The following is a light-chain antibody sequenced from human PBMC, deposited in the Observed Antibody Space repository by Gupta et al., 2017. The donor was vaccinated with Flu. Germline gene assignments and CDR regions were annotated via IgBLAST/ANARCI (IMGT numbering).Light chain of an antibody. CDR2: GAS. V-gene: IGKV3-15*01. J-gene: IGKJ1*01. CDR1: QSVSSN. CDR3: QQDNNLEKT. Sequence: EIVMTQSPATLTVSPGERATLSCRASQSVSSNLAWYQQKPGQAPRLLIYGASTRATGIPTSFSGSGSGTXFTLTIXSLQSEDFAVYYCQQDNNLEKTFGXGTKVEIK.